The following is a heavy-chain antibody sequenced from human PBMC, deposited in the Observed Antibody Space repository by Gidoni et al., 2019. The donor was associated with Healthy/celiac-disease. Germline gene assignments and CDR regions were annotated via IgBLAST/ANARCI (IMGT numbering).Heavy chain of an antibody. V-gene: IGHV4-39*01. Sequence: QLQLQESGPGLVKPSETLSLTCTVSGGSISSSSSYWGWIRQPPGKGLEWIGSIYYSGSTYYNPSLKSRVTISVDTSKNQFSLKLSSVTAADTAVYYCARRLGYYDFWSGYGPGWFDPWGQGTLVTVSS. CDR3: ARRLGYYDFWSGYGPGWFDP. CDR2: IYYSGST. J-gene: IGHJ5*02. CDR1: GGSISSSSSY. D-gene: IGHD3-3*01.